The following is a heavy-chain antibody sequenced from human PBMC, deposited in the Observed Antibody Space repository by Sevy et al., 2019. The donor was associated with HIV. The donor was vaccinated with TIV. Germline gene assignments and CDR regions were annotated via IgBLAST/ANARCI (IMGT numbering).Heavy chain of an antibody. Sequence: ASLKVSCKVSGYTLTELSMHWVRQAPGKGLEWMGGFDPEDGETIYAQKFQGRVTMTEDTSTDTAYMELSSLRSEDTAVYYCATDSTGYFDWLFDYWGQGTLVTVSS. CDR3: ATDSTGYFDWLFDY. CDR1: GYTLTELS. V-gene: IGHV1-24*01. CDR2: FDPEDGET. D-gene: IGHD3-9*01. J-gene: IGHJ4*02.